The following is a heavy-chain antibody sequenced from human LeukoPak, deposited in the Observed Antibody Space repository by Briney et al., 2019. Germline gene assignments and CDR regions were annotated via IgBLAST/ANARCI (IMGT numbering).Heavy chain of an antibody. Sequence: GGSLRLSCAASGFTFSSYWMSWVRQAPGKGLEWVANIKQDGSEKYYVDSVKGRFTISRDNGKNTLDLQMNSLRAEDTAVYYCARDYWNGLDYWGQGTLVTVSS. D-gene: IGHD1-1*01. CDR2: IKQDGSEK. CDR3: ARDYWNGLDY. CDR1: GFTFSSYW. V-gene: IGHV3-7*01. J-gene: IGHJ4*02.